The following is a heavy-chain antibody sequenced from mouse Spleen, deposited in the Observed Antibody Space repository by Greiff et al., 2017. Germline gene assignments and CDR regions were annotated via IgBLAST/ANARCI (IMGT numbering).Heavy chain of an antibody. CDR3: AAITTVVATRAMDY. V-gene: IGHV2-6*01. D-gene: IGHD1-1*01. CDR2: IWGGGST. Sequence: VQLQQSGPGLVAPSQSLSITCTVSGFSLTSYGVDWVRQSPGKGLEWLGVIWGGGSTNYNSALKSRLSISKDNSKSQVFLKMNSLQTDDTAMYYCAAITTVVATRAMDYWGQGTSVTVSS. CDR1: GFSLTSYG. J-gene: IGHJ4*01.